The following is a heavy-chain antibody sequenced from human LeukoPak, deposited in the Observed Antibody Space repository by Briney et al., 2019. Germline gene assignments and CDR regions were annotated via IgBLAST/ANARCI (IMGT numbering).Heavy chain of an antibody. V-gene: IGHV3-23*01. CDR1: GFTFSSCA. J-gene: IGHJ4*02. D-gene: IGHD5-18*01. CDR2: ISGSGGST. Sequence: PGGSLRLSCAASGFTFSSCAMSWVRQAPGKGLEWVPAISGSGGSTYYADSVKGRFTISRDNSKNTLYLQMNSLRAEDTAVYYCAKGPYTAMVNYFDYWGQGTLVTVSS. CDR3: AKGPYTAMVNYFDY.